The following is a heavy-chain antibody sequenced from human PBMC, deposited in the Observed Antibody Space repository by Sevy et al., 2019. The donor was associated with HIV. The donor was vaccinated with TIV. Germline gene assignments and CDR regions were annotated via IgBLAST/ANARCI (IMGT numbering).Heavy chain of an antibody. CDR1: GFTFSTYG. J-gene: IGHJ4*02. Sequence: GGSQRLSCAASGFTFSTYGMHWVRQAPGKGLEWVAVIWFDRSNTYYADSVKGRFTISRDIAKNTLHLQMNSLRAEDTAVYYCARDLEFYDYGDYGPAFMPDYWGQGTLVTVSS. D-gene: IGHD4-17*01. CDR2: IWFDRSNT. V-gene: IGHV3-33*01. CDR3: ARDLEFYDYGDYGPAFMPDY.